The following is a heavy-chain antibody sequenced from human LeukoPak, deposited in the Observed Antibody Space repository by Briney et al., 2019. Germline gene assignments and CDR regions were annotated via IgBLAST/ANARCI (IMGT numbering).Heavy chain of an antibody. Sequence: SETLSLTCAVYGGSFSGYYWSWIRQPPGKGLEWIGEINHSGSTNYNPSLKSRVTISVDTSKNQFPLKLSSVTAADTAVYYCAREVRYYDSSGYRDYYYYMDVWGKGTTVTVSS. J-gene: IGHJ6*03. CDR3: AREVRYYDSSGYRDYYYYMDV. D-gene: IGHD3-22*01. V-gene: IGHV4-34*01. CDR2: INHSGST. CDR1: GGSFSGYY.